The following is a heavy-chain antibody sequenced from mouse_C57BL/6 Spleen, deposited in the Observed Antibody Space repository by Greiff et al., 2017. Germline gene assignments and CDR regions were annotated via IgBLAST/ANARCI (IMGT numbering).Heavy chain of an antibody. CDR2: IYPGDGDT. V-gene: IGHV1-82*01. J-gene: IGHJ4*01. D-gene: IGHD2-4*01. Sequence: QVQLQQSGPELVKPGASVKMSCKASGYAFSSSWMHWVKQRPGKGLEWIGRIYPGDGDTNYNGKFKGKATLTADKSSSTAYMQLSSLTSEDSAVYFCARAYYDSHYYAMDYWGQGTSVTVSS. CDR1: GYAFSSSW. CDR3: ARAYYDSHYYAMDY.